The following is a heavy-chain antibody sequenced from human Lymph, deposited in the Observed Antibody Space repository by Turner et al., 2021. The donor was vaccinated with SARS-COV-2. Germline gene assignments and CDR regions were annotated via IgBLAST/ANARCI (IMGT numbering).Heavy chain of an antibody. D-gene: IGHD5-18*01. J-gene: IGHJ4*02. CDR1: GFTVSSSY. CDR3: ARAWGRYIYGFDY. CDR2: IYSGGST. V-gene: IGHV3-66*01. Sequence: EVQLVESGGGLVQPGGSLRLSCAASGFTVSSSYMSWVRQAPGKGLEWVSVIYSGGSTYCADSVKGRFTISRDNSKNTLYLQMNSLRAEDTAVYYCARAWGRYIYGFDYWGQGTLVTVSS.